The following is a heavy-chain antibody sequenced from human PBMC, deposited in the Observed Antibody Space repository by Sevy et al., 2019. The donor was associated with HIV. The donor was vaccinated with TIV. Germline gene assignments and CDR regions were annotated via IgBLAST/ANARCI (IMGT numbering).Heavy chain of an antibody. CDR1: GFTFNMYW. CDR3: ARHCSGGSCYSLLPHYYHGMDV. D-gene: IGHD2-15*01. V-gene: IGHV3-7*01. CDR2: IKEDGSER. Sequence: GGSLRLSCAASGFTFNMYWMTWVRQAPGKGLEWVANIKEDGSERNYLDSVKGRFTISRDNAKESLYLQINSLGAEDTAVYYCARHCSGGSCYSLLPHYYHGMDVWGQGTTVTVSS. J-gene: IGHJ6*02.